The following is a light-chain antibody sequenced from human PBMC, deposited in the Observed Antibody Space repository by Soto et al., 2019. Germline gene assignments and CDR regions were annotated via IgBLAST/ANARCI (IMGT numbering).Light chain of an antibody. Sequence: SYELTQPPSVSVAPGKTARITCGGNNIGSKSVHWYQQKPGQAPVLVIYYDSDRPSGIPERFSGSNSGNTATLTISRVEAGDEADYYCQVWDSSSVHRGVFGGGTKVTVL. CDR1: NIGSKS. J-gene: IGLJ3*02. CDR3: QVWDSSSVHRGV. CDR2: YDS. V-gene: IGLV3-21*04.